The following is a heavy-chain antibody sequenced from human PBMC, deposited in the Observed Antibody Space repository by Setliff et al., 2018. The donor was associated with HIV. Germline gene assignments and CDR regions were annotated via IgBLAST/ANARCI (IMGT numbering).Heavy chain of an antibody. D-gene: IGHD2-15*01. CDR3: ARGGLGVVGAIDY. V-gene: IGHV4-34*01. CDR2: IIHSGGT. Sequence: SSETLSLTCAVYGGSFSGYYWTWIRQPPGRGLEWIGEIIHSGGTNYNRSLKSRVTISVDTSKNQFSPNLSSVTAADTAVYYCARGGLGVVGAIDYWSQGTLVTVSS. CDR1: GGSFSGYY. J-gene: IGHJ4*02.